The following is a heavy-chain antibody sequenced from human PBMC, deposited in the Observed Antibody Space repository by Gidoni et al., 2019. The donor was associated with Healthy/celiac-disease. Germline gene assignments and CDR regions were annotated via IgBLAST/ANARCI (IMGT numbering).Heavy chain of an antibody. CDR1: GFTFSSYA. CDR2: ISGSGGST. D-gene: IGHD3-10*01. V-gene: IGHV3-23*01. CDR3: AKGRVGSGSPRGYGMDV. Sequence: EVQLLESGGGLVQPGGSLRLSCAASGFTFSSYAMSWVRQAPGKGLEWVAAISGSGGSTYYADSVKGRFTISRDNSKNTLYLQMNSLRAEDTAVYYCAKGRVGSGSPRGYGMDVWGQGTTVTVSS. J-gene: IGHJ6*02.